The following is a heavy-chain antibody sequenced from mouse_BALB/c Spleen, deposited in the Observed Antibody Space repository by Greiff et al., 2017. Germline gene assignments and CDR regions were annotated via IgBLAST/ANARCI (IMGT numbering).Heavy chain of an antibody. Sequence: EVNLVESGGGLVQPGGSLRLSCATSGFTFSDFYMAWVRQPPGKRLEWIASSRNKANDYTTEYSESVKGRFIVSRDTSQSILYLQMNDLRAEDTAIYYCAREGNYSYAMDYWGQGTSDTVSS. D-gene: IGHD2-1*01. CDR1: GFTFSDFY. V-gene: IGHV7-1*02. CDR3: AREGNYSYAMDY. J-gene: IGHJ4*01. CDR2: SRNKANDYTT.